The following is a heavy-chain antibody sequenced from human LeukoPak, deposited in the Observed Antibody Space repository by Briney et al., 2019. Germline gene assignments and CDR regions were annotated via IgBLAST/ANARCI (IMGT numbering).Heavy chain of an antibody. CDR3: ARVEYSSGWLDY. Sequence: PGGSLRLSCAASGFNIDDYGMSWVRQAPGKGLERVSGINWNGGSTGYADSVKGRFTISRDNAKNPLHLQMNSLRAEDTALYYCARVEYSSGWLDYWGQGTLVTVSS. J-gene: IGHJ4*02. CDR2: INWNGGST. CDR1: GFNIDDYG. D-gene: IGHD6-19*01. V-gene: IGHV3-20*04.